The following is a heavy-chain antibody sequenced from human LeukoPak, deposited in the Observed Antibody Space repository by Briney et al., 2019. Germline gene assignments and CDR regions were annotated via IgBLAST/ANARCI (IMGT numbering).Heavy chain of an antibody. CDR3: ARGLGYCSGGSCYVGVYYYYMDV. CDR2: IIPIFGTA. J-gene: IGHJ6*03. V-gene: IGHV1-69*05. Sequence: SVKASCKASGGTFSGYAINWVRQAPGQGLEWMGGIIPIFGTANYAQKFQGRVTITTDESTSTAYMELSSLRSEDTAVYYCARGLGYCSGGSCYVGVYYYYMDVWGKGTTVTVSS. CDR1: GGTFSGYA. D-gene: IGHD2-15*01.